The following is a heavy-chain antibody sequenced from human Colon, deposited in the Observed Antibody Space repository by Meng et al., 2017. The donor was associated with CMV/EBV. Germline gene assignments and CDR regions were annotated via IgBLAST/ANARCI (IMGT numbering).Heavy chain of an antibody. Sequence: LINPTPALVLTCPFSARSLPTAGAGVPWFLQPPGKAPELLALIAWDDDKRYSPTLKNRLNITKYTSKNQVVLSMTDLDPADTGTFYCARHSLTILTDWGQGALVTVSS. CDR3: ARHSLTILTD. CDR1: ARSLPTAGAG. V-gene: IGHV2-5*02. J-gene: IGHJ4*02. CDR2: IAWDDDK. D-gene: IGHD2-8*02.